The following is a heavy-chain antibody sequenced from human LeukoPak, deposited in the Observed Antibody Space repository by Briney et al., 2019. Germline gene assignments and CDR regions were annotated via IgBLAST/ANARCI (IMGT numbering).Heavy chain of an antibody. CDR3: ARDASRGFDT. Sequence: PGGSLRLSCAPSGFTFSRYWMTWVRQTPGKGLEWVASIKDDGRQKYYVDCVKGRFTVSRDNAKSSAYLQMDSLRVEDTALYYCARDASRGFDTWGQGTLVTVSS. CDR2: IKDDGRQK. J-gene: IGHJ4*02. D-gene: IGHD5-24*01. CDR1: GFTFSRYW. V-gene: IGHV3-7*01.